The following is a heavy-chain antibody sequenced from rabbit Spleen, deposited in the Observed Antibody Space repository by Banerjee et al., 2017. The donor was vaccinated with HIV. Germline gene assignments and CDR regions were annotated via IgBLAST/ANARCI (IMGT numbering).Heavy chain of an antibody. V-gene: IGHV1S40*01. CDR2: IYIGSSGST. CDR1: GFDFSNNV. CDR3: ARTTGISYWYFTL. Sequence: QSLEESGGDLVKPEGSLTLTCTASGFDFSNNVMCWVCQAPGKGLEWIVCIYIGSSGSTYYASWAKGRFTLSKTSSTTVTLQMTSLTAADTATYFCARTTGISYWYFTLWGQGTLVTVS. D-gene: IGHD7-1*01. J-gene: IGHJ4*01.